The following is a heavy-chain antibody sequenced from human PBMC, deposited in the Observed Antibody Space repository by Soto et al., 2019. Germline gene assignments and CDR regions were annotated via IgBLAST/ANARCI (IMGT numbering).Heavy chain of an antibody. V-gene: IGHV1-8*01. D-gene: IGHD2-8*01. Sequence: GASVKVSCKASGYTFTSYDINWVRQATGQGLEWMGWMNPNSGNTGYAQKFQGRVTMTRNTSISTAYMELSSLRSEDTAVYYCARLPEMVYALTYYYYYGMDVWGQGTTVTVSS. CDR2: MNPNSGNT. J-gene: IGHJ6*02. CDR3: ARLPEMVYALTYYYYYGMDV. CDR1: GYTFTSYD.